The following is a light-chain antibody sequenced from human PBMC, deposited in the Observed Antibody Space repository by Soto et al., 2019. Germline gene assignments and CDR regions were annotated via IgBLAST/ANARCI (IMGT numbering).Light chain of an antibody. CDR2: VGTGGIVG. Sequence: QSVLTQPPSASASLGASVTLTCTLSSGYSNYKVDWYQQRPGKGPRFVMRVGTGGIVGSKGDGIPDRFSVLGSGLNRYLIIKNIQEEDESDYHCGADHGSGSNFVYVFGGGTQLTVL. J-gene: IGLJ2*01. CDR3: GADHGSGSNFVYV. CDR1: SGYSNYK. V-gene: IGLV9-49*01.